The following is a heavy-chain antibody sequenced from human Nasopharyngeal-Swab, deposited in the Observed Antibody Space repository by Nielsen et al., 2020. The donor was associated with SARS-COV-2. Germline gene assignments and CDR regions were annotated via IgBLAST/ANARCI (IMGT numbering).Heavy chain of an antibody. Sequence: GESLKISCKGSGYSFTSYWIAWVRQMPGKGLEWMGTIYPRYSDTRYSPSFQGQVTISADKSISTAYLQWSSLKASDTAMYYCVRPEGVATSFKYYFQYGMDVWGQGTMVTVPS. CDR3: VRPEGVATSFKYYFQYGMDV. V-gene: IGHV5-51*01. CDR1: GYSFTSYW. D-gene: IGHD5-12*01. CDR2: IYPRYSDT. J-gene: IGHJ6*02.